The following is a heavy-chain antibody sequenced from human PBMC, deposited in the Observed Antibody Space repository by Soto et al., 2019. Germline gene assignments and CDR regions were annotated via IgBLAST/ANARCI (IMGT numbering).Heavy chain of an antibody. Sequence: QVQLVQSGAEVKKPGSSVKVSCKASGGTFSSYAISWVRQAPGQGLEWMGGIIHIFGTANYAQKFQGRGTITADESTSTAYMELSSMRSEDTAVYYCARVPLDTAMVPLGFDLWGRGTLVTVSS. CDR3: ARVPLDTAMVPLGFDL. CDR2: IIHIFGTA. J-gene: IGHJ2*01. CDR1: GGTFSSYA. D-gene: IGHD5-18*01. V-gene: IGHV1-69*01.